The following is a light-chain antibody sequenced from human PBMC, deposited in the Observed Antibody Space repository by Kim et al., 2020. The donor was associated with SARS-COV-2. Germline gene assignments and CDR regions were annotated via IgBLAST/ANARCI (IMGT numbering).Light chain of an antibody. CDR1: QCIRVN. CDR2: DAS. Sequence: LALSPVGKAHLPCGASQCIRVNLASSQQKHGQDPRRLIHDASTRATGIPARFRGSGCGTEFPLTISSLWSEDSVVYYCQQFNDCYSFGQGNELEI. V-gene: IGKV3-15*01. CDR3: QQFNDCYS. J-gene: IGKJ2*03.